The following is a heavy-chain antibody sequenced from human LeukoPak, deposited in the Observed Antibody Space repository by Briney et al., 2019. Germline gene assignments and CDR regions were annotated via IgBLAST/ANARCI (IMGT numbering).Heavy chain of an antibody. V-gene: IGHV4-59*08. J-gene: IGHJ3*02. Sequence: SETLSLTCTVSGGSISSYYWSWVRQPPGKGLEWIGYIYYSGSTNYNPSLTSRVTISVDTSKNQFSLKLSAVTAADTAVYYCARHFQKGAFDIWGQGTMVTVSS. CDR3: ARHFQKGAFDI. CDR1: GGSISSYY. CDR2: IYYSGST.